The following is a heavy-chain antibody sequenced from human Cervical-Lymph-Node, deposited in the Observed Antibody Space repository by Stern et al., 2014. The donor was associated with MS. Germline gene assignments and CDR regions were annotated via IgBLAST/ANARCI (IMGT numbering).Heavy chain of an antibody. CDR1: GYNFTSHY. Sequence: QVQLVESGAEVKKPGASVRVSCKASGYNFTSHYMHWVRQAPGQGLEWMGTGNPRQGSTFYAQKFQGRVTMTRDTSTSTVHMELSSLRSEDTAVYYCARDEMGSDISGYYYGGLDFWGHGTLVTVSS. V-gene: IGHV1-46*01. J-gene: IGHJ4*01. CDR2: GNPRQGST. CDR3: ARDEMGSDISGYYYGGLDF. D-gene: IGHD3-22*01.